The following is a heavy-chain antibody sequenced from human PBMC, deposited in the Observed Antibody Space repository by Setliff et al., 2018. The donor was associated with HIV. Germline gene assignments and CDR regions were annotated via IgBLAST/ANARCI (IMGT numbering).Heavy chain of an antibody. CDR1: GASFSGYY. J-gene: IGHJ4*02. Sequence: ASETLSLTCAVYGASFSGYYWAWIRQSPGTGLEWIREINHSGITNYNPTLKSRVTISTDTSKNQFSLRLNSVTAADTAVYYCARVRLRVPPSIFDYWGQGALVTVSS. CDR3: ARVRLRVPPSIFDY. CDR2: INHSGIT. D-gene: IGHD2-2*01. V-gene: IGHV4-34*01.